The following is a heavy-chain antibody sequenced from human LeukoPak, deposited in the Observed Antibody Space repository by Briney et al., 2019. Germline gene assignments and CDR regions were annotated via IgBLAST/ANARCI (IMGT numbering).Heavy chain of an antibody. D-gene: IGHD3-16*01. CDR1: GYTFTCYY. V-gene: IGHV1-2*02. Sequence: ASVKVSCKASGYTFTCYYMHWVGQAPGQGREWMGWINPNSGGTNYAQKFQGRVTMTRDTSISTAYMELSRLRSDDTAVYYCARAGMITFGGVPTNYYGMDVWGQGTTVTVSS. CDR2: INPNSGGT. J-gene: IGHJ6*02. CDR3: ARAGMITFGGVPTNYYGMDV.